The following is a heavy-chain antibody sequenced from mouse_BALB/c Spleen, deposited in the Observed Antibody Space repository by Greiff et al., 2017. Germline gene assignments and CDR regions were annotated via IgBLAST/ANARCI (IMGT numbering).Heavy chain of an antibody. D-gene: IGHD2-3*01. J-gene: IGHJ3*01. V-gene: IGHV14-4*02. CDR3: TSGYSWFAY. Sequence: VQLQQPGSELVRPGASVKLSCKASGYTFTSYYMHWVKQRPEQGLEWIGWIDPENGDTEYAPKFQGKATMTADTSSNTAYMELSSLTSEDSAVYSCTSGYSWFAYWGQGTLVTVSA. CDR1: GYTFTSYY. CDR2: IDPENGDT.